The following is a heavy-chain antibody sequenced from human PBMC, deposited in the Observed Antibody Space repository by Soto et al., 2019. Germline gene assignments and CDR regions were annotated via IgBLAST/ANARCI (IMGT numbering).Heavy chain of an antibody. D-gene: IGHD3-9*01. CDR2: IYHSGST. Sequence: SETLSLTCAVSGGSISSSNWWSWVRQPPGKGLEWIGEIYHSGSTNYNPSLKSRVTISVDKSKNQFSLKLSSVTAADTAVYYCAREPPYYDILTGYYPKDNWFDPWGQGTLVTVSS. J-gene: IGHJ5*02. V-gene: IGHV4-4*02. CDR3: AREPPYYDILTGYYPKDNWFDP. CDR1: GGSISSSNW.